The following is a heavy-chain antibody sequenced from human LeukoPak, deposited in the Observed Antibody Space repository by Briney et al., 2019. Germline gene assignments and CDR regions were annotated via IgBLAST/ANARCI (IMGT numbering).Heavy chain of an antibody. CDR2: IYYSGST. J-gene: IGHJ1*01. CDR1: GGSIGSVDNY. V-gene: IGHV4-30-4*01. CDR3: ARSLRDSPAEYFQY. Sequence: SQTLSLTCTVSGGSIGSVDNYWSWIRQPPGKGLEWIGNIYYSGSTKYNPSLKSRLFISIDTSKNQFSLKLSSVTAADTAVYYCARSLRDSPAEYFQYWGQGTLVTVSS.